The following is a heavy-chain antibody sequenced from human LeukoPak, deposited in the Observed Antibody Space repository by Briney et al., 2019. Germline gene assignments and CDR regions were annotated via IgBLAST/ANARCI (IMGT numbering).Heavy chain of an antibody. CDR1: GYTFTTYY. J-gene: IGHJ4*02. V-gene: IGHV1-69*06. CDR3: VRDYDISGPQKNFFDY. D-gene: IGHD3-22*01. Sequence: GASVKVSCKAFGYTFTTYYIHWVRQAPGQGLQWMGGIISMFGAVNYAQKFQGRVTITADKSTGTAYMELSSLRSEDTAVYYCVRDYDISGPQKNFFDYWGQGTLVTVSS. CDR2: IISMFGAV.